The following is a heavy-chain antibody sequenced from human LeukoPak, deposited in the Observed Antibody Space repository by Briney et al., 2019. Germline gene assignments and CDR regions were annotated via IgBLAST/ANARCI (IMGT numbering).Heavy chain of an antibody. V-gene: IGHV3-7*01. D-gene: IGHD3-10*01. CDR1: GFTFRNYW. J-gene: IGHJ3*02. CDR2: IKQDGSDK. Sequence: PGGSLRPSCAASGFTFRNYWMSWVRQAPGKGLEWVANIKQDGSDKDYVDSVKGRFTISRDNAKNSLYLQMNSLTAEDTAVYYCARDRRVRGVMWNSKSDGFDIWGHGTMVTVSS. CDR3: ARDRRVRGVMWNSKSDGFDI.